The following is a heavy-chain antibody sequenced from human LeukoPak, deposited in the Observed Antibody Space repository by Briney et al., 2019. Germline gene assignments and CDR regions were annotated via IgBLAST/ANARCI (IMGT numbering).Heavy chain of an antibody. CDR3: ARDNCGYDLGGNWFDP. J-gene: IGHJ5*02. CDR2: ISAYNGNT. CDR1: GYTFTSYG. V-gene: IGHV1-18*01. D-gene: IGHD5-12*01. Sequence: ASVKVSCKASGYTFTSYGISWVRQAPGQRLEWMGWISAYNGNTNYAQKLQGRVTMTTDTSTSTAYMELRSLRSDDTAVYYCARDNCGYDLGGNWFDPWGQGTLVTVSS.